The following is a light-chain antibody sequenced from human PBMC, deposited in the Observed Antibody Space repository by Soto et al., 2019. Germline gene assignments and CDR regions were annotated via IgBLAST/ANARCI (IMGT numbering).Light chain of an antibody. CDR3: QQYDSLPYT. V-gene: IGKV1-33*01. CDR1: QVITTS. CDR2: DAS. J-gene: IGKJ2*01. Sequence: DIRMTQSPSSLSASLGDRITITCQASQVITTSLSWFQQRPGKAPRLLIFDASYLEAGVPSRFSGSGSETDFSFTISSLQPEDIATYYCQQYDSLPYTFGQGTKLEIK.